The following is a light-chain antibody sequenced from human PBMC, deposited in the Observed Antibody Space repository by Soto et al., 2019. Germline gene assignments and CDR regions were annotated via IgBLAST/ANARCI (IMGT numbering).Light chain of an antibody. Sequence: EIVLTQSPGTLSLSPGERATLPCRASQSVSNNYLAWYQQKPGQAPRLLIYGASNRATGIPDRFSGSGSGTDFTLTISSLEPEDFAVYYCQQRSNWWTFGQGTKVDIK. CDR2: GAS. CDR3: QQRSNWWT. J-gene: IGKJ1*01. CDR1: QSVSNNY. V-gene: IGKV3D-20*02.